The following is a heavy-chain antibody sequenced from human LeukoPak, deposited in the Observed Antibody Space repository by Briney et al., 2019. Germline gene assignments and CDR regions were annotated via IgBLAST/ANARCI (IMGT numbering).Heavy chain of an antibody. CDR1: GGSFSGYY. CDR2: INHSGST. Sequence: PSETLSLTCAVYGGSFSGYYWSWIRQPPGKGLEWIGEINHSGSTNYNPSLKSRVTISVDTSKNQFSLKLSSVTAADTAVYYCARRRNYYDSSVNDYWGQGTLVTVSS. J-gene: IGHJ4*02. V-gene: IGHV4-34*01. D-gene: IGHD3-22*01. CDR3: ARRRNYYDSSVNDY.